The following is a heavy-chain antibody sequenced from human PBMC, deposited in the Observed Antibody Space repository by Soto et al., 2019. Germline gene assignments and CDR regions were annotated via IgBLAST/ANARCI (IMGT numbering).Heavy chain of an antibody. CDR1: GGSISSGGYY. CDR3: ARTRIAARPTRGYFDY. D-gene: IGHD6-6*01. J-gene: IGHJ4*02. V-gene: IGHV4-31*03. CDR2: IYYSGST. Sequence: SETLSLTCTVSGGSISSGGYYWSWIRQHPGKGLEWIGYIYYSGSTYYNPSLKSRVTISVDTSKNQFSPKLSSVTAADTAVYYCARTRIAARPTRGYFDYWGQGTLVTVSS.